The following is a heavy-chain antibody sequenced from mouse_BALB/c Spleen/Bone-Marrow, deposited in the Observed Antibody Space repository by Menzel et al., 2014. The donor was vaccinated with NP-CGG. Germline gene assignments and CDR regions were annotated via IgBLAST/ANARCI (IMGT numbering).Heavy chain of an antibody. CDR2: IDPANGNT. CDR3: ARNYGYGKSFAY. D-gene: IGHD2-2*01. V-gene: IGHV14-3*02. Sequence: VQLQQSGAELVKPGASVKLSCTASGFNIKDTYMHWVKQRPEQGLEWIGRIDPANGNTKYDPKFQGKATITADTSSNTAYLQLSSLTSEDTAVYYCARNYGYGKSFAYWGQGTLVIVSA. J-gene: IGHJ3*01. CDR1: GFNIKDTY.